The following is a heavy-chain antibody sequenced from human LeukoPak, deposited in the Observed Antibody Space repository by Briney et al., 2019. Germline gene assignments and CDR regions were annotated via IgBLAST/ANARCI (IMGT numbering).Heavy chain of an antibody. CDR2: IKQDGSEK. Sequence: PGGSLRLSCAASGFTFSSYWMSWVRQAPGKGLEWVANIKQDGSEKYYMDSVKGRFTISRDNAKNSLYLQMNSLRAEDTAVYYCARAQSSRGYYYYYYMDVWGKGTTVTVSS. J-gene: IGHJ6*03. CDR3: ARAQSSRGYYYYYYMDV. D-gene: IGHD1-26*01. V-gene: IGHV3-7*01. CDR1: GFTFSSYW.